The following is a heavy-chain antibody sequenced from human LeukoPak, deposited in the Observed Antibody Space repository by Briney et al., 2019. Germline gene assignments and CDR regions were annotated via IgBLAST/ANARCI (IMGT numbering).Heavy chain of an antibody. CDR2: ISYDGSNK. Sequence: PGGSLRLSCAASGSTFSSYGMHWVRQAPGKGLEWVAVISYDGSNKYYADSVKGRFTISRDNSKNTLYLQMNSLRAEDTAVYYCALIFQDTSGRDYWGQGTLVTVSS. J-gene: IGHJ4*02. D-gene: IGHD2-15*01. CDR3: ALIFQDTSGRDY. CDR1: GSTFSSYG. V-gene: IGHV3-30*03.